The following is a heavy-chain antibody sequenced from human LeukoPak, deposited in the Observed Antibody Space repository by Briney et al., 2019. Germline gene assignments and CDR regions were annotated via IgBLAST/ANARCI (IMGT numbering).Heavy chain of an antibody. Sequence: PSETLSLTCTVSGGSISSSSYYWGWLRQPPGKGLEWIGSIYYSGSTYYNPSLKSRVTISVDTSKNQFSLKLSSVTAADTAVYYCASVGGGGVIDYWGQGTLVTVSS. D-gene: IGHD3-3*01. J-gene: IGHJ4*02. CDR1: GGSISSSSYY. CDR2: IYYSGST. V-gene: IGHV4-39*01. CDR3: ASVGGGGVIDY.